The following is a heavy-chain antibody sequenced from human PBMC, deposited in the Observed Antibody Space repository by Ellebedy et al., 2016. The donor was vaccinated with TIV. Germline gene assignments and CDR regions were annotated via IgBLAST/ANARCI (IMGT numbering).Heavy chain of an antibody. V-gene: IGHV1-69*13. J-gene: IGHJ4*02. CDR3: ARGWTVAGSPDPSFF. CDR1: GGIFSTYG. Sequence: ASGKVSCXASGGIFSTYGINWVRQAPGQGLEWMVGITPIFGRANYAQKFQGRVIITADESTTTAYMELSSLRFEDTAVYYCARGWTVAGSPDPSFFWGQGTLVTVSS. CDR2: ITPIFGRA. D-gene: IGHD6-19*01.